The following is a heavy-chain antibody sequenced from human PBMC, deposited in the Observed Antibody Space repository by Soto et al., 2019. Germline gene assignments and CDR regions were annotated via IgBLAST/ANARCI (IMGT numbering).Heavy chain of an antibody. CDR1: GGSISSTNYY. CDR3: ARHDFYGSGSYYRKGFYYYFGLDV. CDR2: IYYTGNT. J-gene: IGHJ6*02. Sequence: QVQLQESSPGLVKTSETLSLTCTVSGGSISSTNYYWGWIRQPPGKGLEWIGSIYYTGNTFYNPSLKSRVTLSADTSKNQFSLKVTSVTAADTAVYYCARHDFYGSGSYYRKGFYYYFGLDVWGQGTTVTVSS. V-gene: IGHV4-39*01. D-gene: IGHD3-10*01.